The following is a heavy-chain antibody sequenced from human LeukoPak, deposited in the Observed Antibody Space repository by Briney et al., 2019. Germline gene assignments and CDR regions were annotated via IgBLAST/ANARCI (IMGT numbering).Heavy chain of an antibody. CDR3: AREGEVIVTDNLFY. CDR2: VNPSGGST. D-gene: IGHD2-21*01. CDR1: GYTFTSYY. V-gene: IGHV1-46*01. Sequence: ASVKVSCKASGYTFTSYYMHWVRQAPGQGLNWMGIVNPSGGSTPYAQMFQGRVTMTRDTSTRTVYTELSSLRSEDTAAYYCAREGEVIVTDNLFYWGQGTLVTVSS. J-gene: IGHJ4*02.